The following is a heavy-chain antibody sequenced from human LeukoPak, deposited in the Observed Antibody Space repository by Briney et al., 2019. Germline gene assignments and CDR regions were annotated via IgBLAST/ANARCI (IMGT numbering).Heavy chain of an antibody. D-gene: IGHD4-11*01. Sequence: GASVKVSCKASGYTFTGYYMHWVRQAPGQGLEWMGWINPNSGGTNYAQKFQGWVTMTRDTSISTAYMELSRLKSDDTAVYYCARGSVGARSNYVGARHYYFDYWGQGTLVTVSS. V-gene: IGHV1-2*04. J-gene: IGHJ4*02. CDR3: ARGSVGARSNYVGARHYYFDY. CDR1: GYTFTGYY. CDR2: INPNSGGT.